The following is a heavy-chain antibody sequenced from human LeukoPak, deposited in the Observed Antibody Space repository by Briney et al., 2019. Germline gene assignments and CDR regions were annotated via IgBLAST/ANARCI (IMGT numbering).Heavy chain of an antibody. CDR1: GFTFSGYW. J-gene: IGHJ6*03. V-gene: IGHV3-74*01. D-gene: IGHD3-10*01. CDR3: AKDSAFYYIDV. CDR2: INTDGSST. Sequence: GGSLRLSCAASGFTFSGYWMHWVRQAAGKGLVWVSRINTDGSSTNYADSVKGRFTISRDNSKNTLYLQMNSLKGDDTAVYYCAKDSAFYYIDVWGKGTTVIISS.